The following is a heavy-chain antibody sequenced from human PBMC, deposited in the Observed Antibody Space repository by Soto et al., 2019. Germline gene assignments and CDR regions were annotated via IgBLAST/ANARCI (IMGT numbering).Heavy chain of an antibody. CDR3: PRGGYSYVFGEFYSYGIAL. CDR1: GFGVSNNY. Sequence: EVQLVESGGGLVQPGGSLRLSCAASGFGVSNNYMSWVRQAPGKGLEWVSAINSGGNTYYADSVKGRFTISRDNSKNTLYLQMNSVGAQDTALYYFPRGGYSYVFGEFYSYGIALWGQGTTVTVSS. J-gene: IGHJ6*02. CDR2: INSGGNT. D-gene: IGHD3-16*01. V-gene: IGHV3-66*01.